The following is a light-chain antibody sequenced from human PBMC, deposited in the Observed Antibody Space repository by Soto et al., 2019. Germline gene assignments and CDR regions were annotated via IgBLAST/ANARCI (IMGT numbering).Light chain of an antibody. CDR3: SSYTSSITLV. CDR2: DVS. J-gene: IGLJ2*01. Sequence: QSALTQPASVSGSPGQSITISCTGTSSDVGGYNYVSWYQQHPGKAPKLMIYDVSNLPSGVSNRFSGSKSGNTASLSISGLQAEDEADYYCSSYTSSITLVFGGGTKVTVI. CDR1: SSDVGGYNY. V-gene: IGLV2-14*03.